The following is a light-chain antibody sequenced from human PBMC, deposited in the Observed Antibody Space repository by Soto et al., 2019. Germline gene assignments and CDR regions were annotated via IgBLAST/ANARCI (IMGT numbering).Light chain of an antibody. CDR3: SSYAGSNNPLV. CDR2: EVN. J-gene: IGLJ1*01. Sequence: VPNKLTSATRDSVHSVSISNTKKNRHVGGYQHVSWYHHYPRKSHKLMIYEVNKRPSGVPDRFSGSNSGNTASLTVSGLQAEDEADYYCSSYAGSNNPLVFRTGTKVTV. CDR1: NRHVGGYQH. V-gene: IGLV2-8*02.